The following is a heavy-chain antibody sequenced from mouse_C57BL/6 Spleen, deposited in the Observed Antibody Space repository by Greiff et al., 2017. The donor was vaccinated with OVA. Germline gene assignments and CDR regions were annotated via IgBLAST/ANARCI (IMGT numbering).Heavy chain of an antibody. CDR2: IWSGGST. CDR1: GFSLTSYG. Sequence: VQLQQSGPGLVQPSQSLSITCTVSGFSLTSYGVHWVRQSPGKGLEWLGVIWSGGSTDYNAAFISRLSISKDNSKSQVFFKMNSLQADDTAIYYCARKAYYYGSSHYYAMDYWGQGTSVTVSS. V-gene: IGHV2-2*01. J-gene: IGHJ4*01. CDR3: ARKAYYYGSSHYYAMDY. D-gene: IGHD1-1*01.